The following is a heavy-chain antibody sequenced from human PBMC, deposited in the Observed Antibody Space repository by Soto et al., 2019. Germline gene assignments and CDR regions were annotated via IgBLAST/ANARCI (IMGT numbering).Heavy chain of an antibody. V-gene: IGHV3-33*01. CDR1: GFTFSSYG. CDR3: ARDRDYYGSGSYYSPDAFDI. CDR2: IWYDGSNK. J-gene: IGHJ3*02. D-gene: IGHD3-10*01. Sequence: QVQLVESGGGVVQPGRSLRLSCAASGFTFSSYGMHWVRQAPGKGLEWVAVIWYDGSNKYYADSVKGRFTISRDNSKNTLYLQMNSLRAEDTAVYYCARDRDYYGSGSYYSPDAFDIWGQGTMVTVSS.